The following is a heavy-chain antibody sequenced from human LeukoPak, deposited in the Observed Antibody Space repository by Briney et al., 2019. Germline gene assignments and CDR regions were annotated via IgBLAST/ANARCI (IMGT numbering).Heavy chain of an antibody. V-gene: IGHV3-7*03. Sequence: PGGSLRLSCAASGFTFSRYWMTWVRQAPGKGLEWVANIKEDGSAKYYVDSVRGRFTISRDNAKNSLYLQMNSLRAEDTALYYCVKDLGSSIRNPTFDYWGQGTLVTVSS. J-gene: IGHJ4*02. CDR1: GFTFSRYW. CDR3: VKDLGSSIRNPTFDY. D-gene: IGHD2-2*01. CDR2: IKEDGSAK.